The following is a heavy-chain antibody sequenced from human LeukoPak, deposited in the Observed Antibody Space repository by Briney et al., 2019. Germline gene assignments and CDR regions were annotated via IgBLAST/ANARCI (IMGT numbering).Heavy chain of an antibody. J-gene: IGHJ4*02. D-gene: IGHD2-2*01. CDR1: GFTFSSHW. Sequence: GGSLRLSCAASGFTFSSHWMSWVRQAPGKGLEWVANIKQDGSEKYYVDPVKGRFTISRDNAKNSLYLQMNSLRAEDTAVYYCARGVVPAVDWGQGTLVTVSS. V-gene: IGHV3-7*01. CDR3: ARGVVPAVD. CDR2: IKQDGSEK.